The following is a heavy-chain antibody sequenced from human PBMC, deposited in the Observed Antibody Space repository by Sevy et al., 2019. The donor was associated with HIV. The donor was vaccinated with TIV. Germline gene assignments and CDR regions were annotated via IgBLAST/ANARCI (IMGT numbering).Heavy chain of an antibody. J-gene: IGHJ3*02. CDR2: ISSDGSKK. V-gene: IGHV3-30*18. Sequence: GGSLILSCAASAFTFSNYGMHWVRQAPGKGLEWVAVISSDGSKKHYADSVKGRFTISRDNSKNKLYLQMSSLTAEDTAVYYCAKDQYYNSSGYLRFDAFDIWGQGTLVTVSS. CDR3: AKDQYYNSSGYLRFDAFDI. D-gene: IGHD3-22*01. CDR1: AFTFSNYG.